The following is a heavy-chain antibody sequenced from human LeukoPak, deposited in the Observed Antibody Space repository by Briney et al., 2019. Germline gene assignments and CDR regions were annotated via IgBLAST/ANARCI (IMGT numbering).Heavy chain of an antibody. Sequence: GGSLRLSCAASGFTFSSYEMNWVRQAPGKGLEWVSYISSSGSTIYYADSVKGRFTISRDNTKNTLYLQLNSLRAEDTAVYYCATGNYNRPFDYWGQGTLVTVSS. CDR2: ISSSGSTI. D-gene: IGHD1-7*01. CDR3: ATGNYNRPFDY. CDR1: GFTFSSYE. V-gene: IGHV3-48*03. J-gene: IGHJ4*02.